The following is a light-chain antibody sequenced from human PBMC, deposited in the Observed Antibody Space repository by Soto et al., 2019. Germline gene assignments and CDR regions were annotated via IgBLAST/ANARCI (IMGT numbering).Light chain of an antibody. CDR2: DAS. CDR1: QTISTW. J-gene: IGKJ1*01. CDR3: QQYTNTNNPWM. V-gene: IGKV1-5*01. Sequence: QVNHSAATLSASVGDRVTITCRASQTISTWMAWYQQKPGKAPKLLVYDASTLQSGVASRFSGSGSGTEFTLIISGLQPDDSATYYCQQYTNTNNPWMFGQGTKVAIK.